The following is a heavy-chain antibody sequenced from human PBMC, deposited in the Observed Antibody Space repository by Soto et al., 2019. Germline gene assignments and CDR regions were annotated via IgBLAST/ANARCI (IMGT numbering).Heavy chain of an antibody. CDR3: ARVWQVAIDY. CDR2: ISSSGNAI. V-gene: IGHV3-48*03. CDR1: GFTFSSYE. J-gene: IGHJ4*02. Sequence: PGGSLRLSCAGSGFTFSSYEINWVRQAPGKGLEWVSYISSSGNAIYNADSVKGRFTISRDNAKTSLYLQMNSLRVEDTAVYYCARVWQVAIDYWGQGSLVTVSS. D-gene: IGHD6-19*01.